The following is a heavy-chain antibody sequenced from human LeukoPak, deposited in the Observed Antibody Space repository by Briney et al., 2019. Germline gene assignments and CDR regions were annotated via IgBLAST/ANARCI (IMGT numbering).Heavy chain of an antibody. D-gene: IGHD2-2*01. J-gene: IGHJ5*02. V-gene: IGHV5-51*01. CDR1: GYSFTSYW. Sequence: GESLKISCKGSGYSFTSYWIGWVRQMPGKGLEWMGIIYPGDSDTRYSPSFQGQVTISADKSISTAYLQWSSLKASDTAMYYCARHVLESLRSSTSPFDPWGQGTLVTVSS. CDR3: ARHVLESLRSSTSPFDP. CDR2: IYPGDSDT.